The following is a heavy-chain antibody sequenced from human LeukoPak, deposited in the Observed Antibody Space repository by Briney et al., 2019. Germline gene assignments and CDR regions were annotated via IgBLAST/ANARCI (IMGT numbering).Heavy chain of an antibody. V-gene: IGHV4-34*01. CDR3: AGFSRITWGDWGDAFDV. CDR2: IDDGGNT. D-gene: IGHD2-21*02. J-gene: IGHJ3*01. CDR1: GGSFSDYF. Sequence: SETLSLTCSVYGGSFSDYFWSWIRQSPGKGLEWIGEIDDGGNTNYNPSLMSRVIVSMEKSKKQFSLVMRSVAAADTAVYYRAGFSRITWGDWGDAFDVWGQGTTVIVSS.